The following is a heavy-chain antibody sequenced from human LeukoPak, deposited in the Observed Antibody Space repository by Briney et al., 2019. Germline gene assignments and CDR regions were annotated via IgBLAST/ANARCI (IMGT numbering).Heavy chain of an antibody. D-gene: IGHD5-18*01. Sequence: GGSLRLSCAASGFTFSSYSMNWVRQAPGKGLEWVSYISSSSSTIYYADSVKGRFTISRDNAKNSLYLQMNSLRAEDTAVYYCARVGYSYGSHWYFDLWGRGTLVTVSS. CDR3: ARVGYSYGSHWYFDL. J-gene: IGHJ2*01. V-gene: IGHV3-48*01. CDR2: ISSSSSTI. CDR1: GFTFSSYS.